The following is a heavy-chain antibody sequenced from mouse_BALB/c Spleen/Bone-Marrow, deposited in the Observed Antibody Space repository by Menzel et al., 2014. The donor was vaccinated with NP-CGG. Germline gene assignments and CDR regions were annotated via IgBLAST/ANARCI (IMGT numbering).Heavy chain of an antibody. J-gene: IGHJ4*01. CDR1: GFDFSRYW. V-gene: IGHV4-2*02. CDR2: INPGSSTI. CDR3: ARSAYYALDY. Sequence: EVMLVESGGGLVQPGGSLNLSCAASGFDFSRYWMSWARQAPGKGQEWIGEINPGSSTINYTPSLKDKFIISRDNAKNTLYLQMSKVRSEDTALYYCARSAYYALDYGGQGTSVTVSS.